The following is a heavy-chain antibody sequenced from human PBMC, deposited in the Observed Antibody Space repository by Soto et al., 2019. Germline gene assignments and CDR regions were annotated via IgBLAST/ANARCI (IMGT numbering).Heavy chain of an antibody. D-gene: IGHD6-19*01. V-gene: IGHV1-18*01. J-gene: IGHJ4*02. CDR1: GYTFTSYG. CDR2: ISAYNGNT. Sequence: GASVKVSCKASGYTFTSYGIGWVRQAPGQGLEWMGWISAYNGNTNYAQKLQGRVTMTTDTSTSTAYMELRSLRSDDTAVYYCARDLIAVAGTSSFDYWGQGTLVTVSS. CDR3: ARDLIAVAGTSSFDY.